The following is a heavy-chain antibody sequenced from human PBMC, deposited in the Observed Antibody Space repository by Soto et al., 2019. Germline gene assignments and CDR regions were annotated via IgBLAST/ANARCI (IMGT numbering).Heavy chain of an antibody. CDR2: ISGSGRTI. V-gene: IGHV3-23*01. Sequence: GGSLRLSCAASGLDFSSEVMGWVRQAPGKGLEWVSSISGSGRTIYHADSMRGRFAISRDNSKNSLYLQLNNLTVDDTAVYYCAKVGPSYYYGMDVWGQGTTLASP. D-gene: IGHD1-26*01. CDR3: AKVGPSYYYGMDV. CDR1: GLDFSSEV. J-gene: IGHJ6*02.